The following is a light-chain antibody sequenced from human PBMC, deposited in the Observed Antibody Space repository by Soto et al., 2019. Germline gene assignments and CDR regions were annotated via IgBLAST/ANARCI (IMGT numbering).Light chain of an antibody. V-gene: IGLV2-14*03. J-gene: IGLJ1*01. CDR1: SSDVGYYNH. CDR2: DVT. Sequence: QSVLTQPASVSGSPGQSITISCTGTSSDVGYYNHVSWYQQHPGKAPKLMIYDVTNRPSGVSNRFFGSKSGNTASLTISGLQAEDEADYYCSSYTSSSILYVFGTGTKVTVL. CDR3: SSYTSSSILYV.